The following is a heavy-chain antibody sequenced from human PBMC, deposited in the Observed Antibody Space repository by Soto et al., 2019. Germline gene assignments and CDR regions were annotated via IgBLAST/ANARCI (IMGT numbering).Heavy chain of an antibody. V-gene: IGHV3-30-3*01. CDR2: ISYDGSNK. Sequence: QLQLVESGGGVVQPGTSLRLSCTASGSTFSNYIMHWVRQAPGKGLDWVAFISYDGSNKDYADSVEGRFTISRDNSKSSLYRQLSSLRLEDTAGYYWAGGDNYYALGVWGQGTTVTVSS. CDR1: GSTFSNYI. D-gene: IGHD2-15*01. CDR3: AGGDNYYALGV. J-gene: IGHJ6*02.